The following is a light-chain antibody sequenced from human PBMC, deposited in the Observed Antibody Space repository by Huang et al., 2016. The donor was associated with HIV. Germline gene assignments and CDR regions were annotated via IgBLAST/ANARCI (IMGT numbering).Light chain of an antibody. V-gene: IGKV1-9*01. CDR2: AAS. CDR1: QGISNY. Sequence: IQLTPSPSSLSASVGDRVTITCRASQGISNYLAWYQQKRGKAPKLLIFAASTLQRGIPSRFSGSGSGTYFTITIRSLQPEDFAIYYCQQLNNYPWTFGQGTRVEIK. CDR3: QQLNNYPWT. J-gene: IGKJ1*01.